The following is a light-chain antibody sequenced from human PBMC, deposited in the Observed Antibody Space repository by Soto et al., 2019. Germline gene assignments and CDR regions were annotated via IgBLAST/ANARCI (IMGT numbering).Light chain of an antibody. CDR3: HQYVTSPT. J-gene: IGKJ3*01. CDR2: GAS. Sequence: EIVLTRSPGILSLSPGERATLSCRASQSLAANYLAWYQQKPGQAPRLLISGASSRATGIPDRFSGSGCGTDFTLTISRLEAEDSAVYHCHQYVTSPTFGPGTKVEIK. V-gene: IGKV3-20*01. CDR1: QSLAANY.